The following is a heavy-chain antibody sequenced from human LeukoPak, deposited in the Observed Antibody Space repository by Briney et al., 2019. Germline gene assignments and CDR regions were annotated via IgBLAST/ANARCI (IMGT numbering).Heavy chain of an antibody. J-gene: IGHJ4*02. D-gene: IGHD2-2*01. CDR1: CGSISSYY. CDR3: ATGVAFGRTDCSSTSCLSRYLEASDY. CDR2: IYTSGST. V-gene: IGHV4-4*07. Sequence: SETLSLTCTVSCGSISSYYWSWIRQPAGKGLEWIGRIYTSGSTNYNPSLKSRVTMSVDTSKNQFSLKLSSVTAADTAVYYCATGVAFGRTDCSSTSCLSRYLEASDYWGQGTLVTVSS.